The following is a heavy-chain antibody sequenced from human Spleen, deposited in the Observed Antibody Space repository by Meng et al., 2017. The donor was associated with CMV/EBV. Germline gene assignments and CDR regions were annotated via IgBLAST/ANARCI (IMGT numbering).Heavy chain of an antibody. V-gene: IGHV3-23*01. CDR2: ISGSGGRT. J-gene: IGHJ5*02. CDR1: GFIFSDYA. CDR3: AKDRSSFYCGASNCHRGGFDP. D-gene: IGHD2-21*01. Sequence: GESLKISCAASGFIFSDYAMTWVRQAPGKGLEWVSGISGSGGRTYYADSVKGRFTISRDNSKNTVFLQMNTLRADDTAVYYCAKDRSSFYCGASNCHRGGFDPWGQGTLVTVSS.